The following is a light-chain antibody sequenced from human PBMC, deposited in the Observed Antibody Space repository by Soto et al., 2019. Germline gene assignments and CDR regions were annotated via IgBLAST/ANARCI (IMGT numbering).Light chain of an antibody. CDR1: QNIDNY. J-gene: IGKJ2*03. Sequence: IQITQSPSSLSASVGDRVTITCRASQNIDNYLNWYHQKPGKAPDLLIFTASSLQSGVPSRFAGSGSGTHFTLTISSLQPEDIGAYYCQQSLSTPIYSFGQGTKVDIK. V-gene: IGKV1-39*01. CDR2: TAS. CDR3: QQSLSTPIYS.